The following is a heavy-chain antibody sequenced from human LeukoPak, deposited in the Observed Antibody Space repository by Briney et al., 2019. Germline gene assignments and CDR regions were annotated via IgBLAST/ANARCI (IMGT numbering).Heavy chain of an antibody. Sequence: PGGSLRLSYAASGFTFDDYGMSWVRQAPGKGLEWVSGINWNGGSTGYADSVKGRFTISRDNAKNSLYLQMNSLRAEDTALYYCARASTYYYDSSLQHWGQGTLVTVSS. J-gene: IGHJ1*01. CDR3: ARASTYYYDSSLQH. V-gene: IGHV3-20*03. D-gene: IGHD3-22*01. CDR2: INWNGGST. CDR1: GFTFDDYG.